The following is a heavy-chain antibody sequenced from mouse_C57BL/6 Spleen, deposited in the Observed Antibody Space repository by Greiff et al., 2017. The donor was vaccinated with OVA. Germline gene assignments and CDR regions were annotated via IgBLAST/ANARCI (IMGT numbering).Heavy chain of an antibody. CDR2: IHPSDSDT. Sequence: QVQLQQPGAELVKPGASVKVSCKASGYTFTSYWMHWVKQRPGQGLEWIGRIHPSDSDTNYNQKFKGKATLTEDKSSSTAYMQLSSLTSEDSAVYYCAISPSSYYYGYWGQGTTLTVSS. CDR3: AISPSSYYYGY. V-gene: IGHV1-74*01. CDR1: GYTFTSYW. J-gene: IGHJ2*01. D-gene: IGHD1-1*01.